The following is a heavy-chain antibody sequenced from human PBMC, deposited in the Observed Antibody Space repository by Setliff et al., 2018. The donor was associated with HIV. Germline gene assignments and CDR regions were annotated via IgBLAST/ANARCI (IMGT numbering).Heavy chain of an antibody. J-gene: IGHJ4*02. CDR2: ISYSGRT. Sequence: SETLSLTCIVSGVSTSSSSFYWGWIRQPPGKGLDWIGYISYSGRTYYNPSLKSRFTISRDNAKNTVYLQMNSLRAEDTAVYYCARSKGGSNWPFDYWGQGTLVTVSS. V-gene: IGHV4-39*01. CDR1: GVSTSSSSFY. D-gene: IGHD6-13*01. CDR3: ARSKGGSNWPFDY.